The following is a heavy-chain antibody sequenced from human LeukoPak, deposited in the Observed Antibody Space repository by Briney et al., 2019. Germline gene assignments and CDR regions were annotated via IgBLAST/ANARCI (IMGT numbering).Heavy chain of an antibody. Sequence: GGSLRLSCVASGFTFGSYWMTWVRHAPGKGLEWVANINPDGSEKHYLDSVKGRFTVSGDNDKNSLSLQMNILRAEDTALYYCARDAIRRDDYWGQGTLVTVSS. D-gene: IGHD3-3*01. CDR2: INPDGSEK. CDR3: ARDAIRRDDY. V-gene: IGHV3-7*01. CDR1: GFTFGSYW. J-gene: IGHJ4*02.